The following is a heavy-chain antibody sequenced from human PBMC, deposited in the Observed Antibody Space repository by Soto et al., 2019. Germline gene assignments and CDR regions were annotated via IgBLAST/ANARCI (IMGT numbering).Heavy chain of an antibody. CDR1: GFSFSTSD. Sequence: VSLRLSCSASGFSFSTSDVHWVRQAPAKGLQFVAGISPNGAATYNADSVKGRSTISRDNSKNTLYLQMSRLTPDDTAVYYCVKLTESWGLGTLVTVSS. V-gene: IGHV3-64D*06. CDR2: ISPNGAAT. D-gene: IGHD3-9*01. J-gene: IGHJ5*02. CDR3: VKLTES.